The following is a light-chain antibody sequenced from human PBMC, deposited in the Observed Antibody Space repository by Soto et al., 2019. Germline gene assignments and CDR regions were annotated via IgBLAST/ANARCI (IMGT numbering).Light chain of an antibody. J-gene: IGLJ2*01. Sequence: QSALTQPRSVSGSPGQSVTISCSGTSSDVGNYNYVSWYQQHPGKAPKLMFYDVTKRPSGVPDRFSGSKSGNTASLTISGLQAEDEADYYCSSYAGRYSVVFGGGTKLTVL. CDR3: SSYAGRYSVV. CDR1: SSDVGNYNY. CDR2: DVT. V-gene: IGLV2-11*01.